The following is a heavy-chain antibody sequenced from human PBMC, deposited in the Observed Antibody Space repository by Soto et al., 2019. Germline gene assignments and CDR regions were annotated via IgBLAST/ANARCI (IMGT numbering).Heavy chain of an antibody. CDR1: GYSISSGYY. V-gene: IGHV4-38-2*02. Sequence: PXETLSLTCSVSGYSISSGYYWDWIRQPPGKGLEWIGTIYHSGFTYYNPSLKSRVTMSVDTSKNQFSLKLTSVTAADTAMYYCARDLTAAGLGGMDVWGQGTTVTVSS. J-gene: IGHJ6*02. CDR2: IYHSGFT. D-gene: IGHD6-25*01. CDR3: ARDLTAAGLGGMDV.